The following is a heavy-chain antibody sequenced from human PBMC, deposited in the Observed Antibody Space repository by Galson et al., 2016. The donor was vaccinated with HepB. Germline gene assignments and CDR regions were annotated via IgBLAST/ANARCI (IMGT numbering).Heavy chain of an antibody. CDR1: GGSIRSISYY. CDR2: VYYSGIT. Sequence: TLSLTCTVSGGSIRSISYYWGWIRQSPGKGLEWIGYVYYSGITYYNLSLKSRVTISEDTSKNQFSLKLSSVTAADTAVYYCARGFGGVGWFDPWGQGTLVTVSS. D-gene: IGHD3-10*01. J-gene: IGHJ5*02. V-gene: IGHV4-31*03. CDR3: ARGFGGVGWFDP.